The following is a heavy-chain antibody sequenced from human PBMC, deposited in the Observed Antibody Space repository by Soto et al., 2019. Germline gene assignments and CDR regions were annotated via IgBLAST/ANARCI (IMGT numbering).Heavy chain of an antibody. J-gene: IGHJ4*02. D-gene: IGHD1-26*01. CDR2: ISSSSSYI. CDR1: GFTFSSYS. CDR3: ARGSGGSYYV. Sequence: PGGSLRLSCAASGFTFSSYSMNWVRQAPGKGLDWVSSISSSSSYIYYADSVKGRFTISRDNAKNSLYLQMISLRAEDTAVYYCARGSGGSYYVWGQGTLVTVSS. V-gene: IGHV3-21*01.